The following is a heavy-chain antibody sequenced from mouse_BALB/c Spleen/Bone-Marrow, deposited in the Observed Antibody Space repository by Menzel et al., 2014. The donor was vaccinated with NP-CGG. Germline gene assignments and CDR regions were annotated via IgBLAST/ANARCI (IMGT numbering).Heavy chain of an antibody. CDR1: GFSLTTYG. CDR3: ARSTMITEGFAY. J-gene: IGHJ3*01. D-gene: IGHD2-4*01. Sequence: VQRVESGPGLVAPSQSLSFTCTVSGFSLTTYGVHWVRQPPGKGLEWLGVIWAGGSTNYNSALMSRLSISKDNSKSXVFLKMNSLQTDDTAMYYCARSTMITEGFAYWGQGTLVTVSA. V-gene: IGHV2-9*02. CDR2: IWAGGST.